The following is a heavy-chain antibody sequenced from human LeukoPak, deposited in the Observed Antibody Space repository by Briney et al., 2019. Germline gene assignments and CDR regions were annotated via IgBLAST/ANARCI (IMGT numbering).Heavy chain of an antibody. D-gene: IGHD1-26*01. CDR3: ARVSSGSYYLVDY. Sequence: GASVKVSCKASGYTFTSYDINWVRQATGQGLEWMGWTNPNSGNTGYAQKFQGRVTMTRNTSISTAYMELSSLRSEDTAVYYCARVSSGSYYLVDYWGQGTLVTVSS. V-gene: IGHV1-8*01. J-gene: IGHJ4*02. CDR2: TNPNSGNT. CDR1: GYTFTSYD.